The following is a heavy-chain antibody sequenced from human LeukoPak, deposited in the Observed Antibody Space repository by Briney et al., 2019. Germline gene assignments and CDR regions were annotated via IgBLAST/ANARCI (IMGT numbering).Heavy chain of an antibody. CDR3: AKVPVSGSYTVGRPIDY. V-gene: IGHV3-74*01. J-gene: IGHJ4*02. CDR1: GFTFSSYW. D-gene: IGHD1-26*01. CDR2: INSDGSST. Sequence: GGSLRLSCAASGFTFSSYWMHWVRQAPGKGLVWVSRINSDGSSTSYADSVKGRFTISRDNSKNTLYLQMNSLRAEDTAVYYCAKVPVSGSYTVGRPIDYWGQGTLVTVSS.